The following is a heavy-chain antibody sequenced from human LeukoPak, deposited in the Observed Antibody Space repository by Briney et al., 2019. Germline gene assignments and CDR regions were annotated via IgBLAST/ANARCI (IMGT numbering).Heavy chain of an antibody. CDR3: ARGYYYGSGTYLSPYFDY. CDR1: GFTFSNYW. Sequence: PGGSLRLSCAASGFTFSNYWMSWVRQAPGKGLEWVANMKQDGSEKYYVDSVKGRVTISRDNAKNSLYLQMHSLRAEDTALYYRARGYYYGSGTYLSPYFDYWGQGTLVTVSS. CDR2: MKQDGSEK. D-gene: IGHD3-10*01. V-gene: IGHV3-7*01. J-gene: IGHJ4*02.